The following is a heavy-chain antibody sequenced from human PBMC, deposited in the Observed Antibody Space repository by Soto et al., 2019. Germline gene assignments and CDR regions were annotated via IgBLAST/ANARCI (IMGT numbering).Heavy chain of an antibody. Sequence: EVPLVESGGGLVQPGGSLRLSCEASEFTFSTYWMSWVRQAPGKGLEWVANIKQDGSEKYYVDSVKGRFTISRDNANSSLFLQMNSLRAEDTAVYYCARDRPEAGRSVFDYWCQGTLVTVSS. V-gene: IGHV3-7*01. D-gene: IGHD6-19*01. J-gene: IGHJ4*02. CDR1: EFTFSTYW. CDR2: IKQDGSEK. CDR3: ARDRPEAGRSVFDY.